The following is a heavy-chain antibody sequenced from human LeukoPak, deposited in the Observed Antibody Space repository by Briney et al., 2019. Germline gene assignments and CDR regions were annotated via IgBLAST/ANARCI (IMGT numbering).Heavy chain of an antibody. V-gene: IGHV1-46*01. D-gene: IGHD3-10*01. J-gene: IGHJ4*02. CDR2: INPSGGST. CDR3: ARDGELAYWGCDRQTQYYFDY. Sequence: ASVKVSCKASGYTFTSYYMHWVRQAPGQGLEWMGIINPSGGSTSYAQKFQGRVIMTRDTSTSTVYMELSSLRSEDTAVYYCARDGELAYWGCDRQTQYYFDYWGQGTLVTVSS. CDR1: GYTFTSYY.